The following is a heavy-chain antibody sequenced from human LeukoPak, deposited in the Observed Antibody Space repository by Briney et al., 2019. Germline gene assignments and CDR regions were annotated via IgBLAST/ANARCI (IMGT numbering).Heavy chain of an antibody. CDR2: INSDGSSI. CDR3: ARSHYYDSSGQFYYYYGMDV. V-gene: IGHV3-74*01. Sequence: GGSLRLSCAASGFTFSSYWMHWVRQAPGKGLVWVSRINSDGSSIRYADSVKGRLTISRDNAKKTLYLQMNSLRAEDTAVYHCARSHYYDSSGQFYYYYGMDVWGQGTTVTVSS. CDR1: GFTFSSYW. J-gene: IGHJ6*02. D-gene: IGHD3-22*01.